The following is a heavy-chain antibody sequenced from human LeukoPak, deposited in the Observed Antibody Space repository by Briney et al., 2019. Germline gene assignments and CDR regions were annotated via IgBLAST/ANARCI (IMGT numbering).Heavy chain of an antibody. D-gene: IGHD2-15*01. CDR1: GGTFSSYA. J-gene: IGHJ4*02. CDR3: ARDGVVVAATGYYFDY. Sequence: ASVKVSCKASGGTFSSYAISWVRQAPGQGLEWMGWISAYNGNTNYAQKLQGRVTMTTDTSTSTAYMELRSLRSDDTAVYYCARDGVVVAATGYYFDYWGQGTLVTVSS. CDR2: ISAYNGNT. V-gene: IGHV1-18*01.